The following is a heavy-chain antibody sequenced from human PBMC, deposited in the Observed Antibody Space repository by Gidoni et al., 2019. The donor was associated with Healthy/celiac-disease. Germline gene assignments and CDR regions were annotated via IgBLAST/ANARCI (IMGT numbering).Heavy chain of an antibody. D-gene: IGHD1-26*01. Sequence: QLQLQESGPGLVKPSETLSLTCTVSGCSIRSRSYYWGWIRQPPGKGLEWIGSIYYSGSTYYNPSLKSRVTISVDTSKNQFSLKLSSVTAADTAVYYCAREVGGEVGAPDYWGQGTLVTVSS. CDR3: AREVGGEVGAPDY. V-gene: IGHV4-39*02. J-gene: IGHJ4*02. CDR1: GCSIRSRSYY. CDR2: IYYSGST.